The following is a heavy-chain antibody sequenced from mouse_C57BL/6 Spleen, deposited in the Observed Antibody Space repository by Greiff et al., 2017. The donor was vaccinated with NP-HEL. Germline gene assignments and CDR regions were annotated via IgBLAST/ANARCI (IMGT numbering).Heavy chain of an antibody. CDR2: IWTGGGT. J-gene: IGHJ3*01. CDR1: GFSLTSYA. D-gene: IGHD2-4*01. V-gene: IGHV2-9-1*01. Sequence: VQLVESGPGLVAPSQSLSITCTASGFSLTSYAISWVRQPPGKGLEWLGVIWTGGGTNYNSAPKSRLSISKANAKCQVFLKMNSLQTDDTASYYCSGIYYDYDEAWFAYWGQGTLVTVSA. CDR3: SGIYYDYDEAWFAY.